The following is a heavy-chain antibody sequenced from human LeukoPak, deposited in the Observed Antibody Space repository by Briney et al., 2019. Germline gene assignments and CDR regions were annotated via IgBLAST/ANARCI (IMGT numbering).Heavy chain of an antibody. CDR2: IYYSGST. CDR1: GGSISSGGYY. CDR3: ARGTAAAGMWSPLDY. D-gene: IGHD6-13*01. V-gene: IGHV4-31*03. Sequence: SETLSLTCTVSGGSISSGGYYWSWIRQHPGKGLEWIGYIYYSGSTYYNPSLKSRVTISVDTSKNQFSLKLSSVTAADTAVYYCARGTAAAGMWSPLDYWGQGTLVTVSS. J-gene: IGHJ4*02.